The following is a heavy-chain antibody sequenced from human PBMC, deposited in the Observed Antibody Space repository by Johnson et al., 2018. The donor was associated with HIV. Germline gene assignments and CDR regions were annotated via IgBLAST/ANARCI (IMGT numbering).Heavy chain of an antibody. D-gene: IGHD3-10*01. CDR2: IRYDGGNK. Sequence: QVQLVESGGGLVQPGGSLRLSCAASGFTFSSYWMSWVRQAPGKGLAWVAFIRYDGGNKYYADSVKGRFTISRDNSKNTFYLQMNSLRGDDTAVYYCAKDPTDFGADWAFDIWGQGTMVTVSS. CDR1: GFTFSSYW. V-gene: IGHV3-30*02. CDR3: AKDPTDFGADWAFDI. J-gene: IGHJ3*02.